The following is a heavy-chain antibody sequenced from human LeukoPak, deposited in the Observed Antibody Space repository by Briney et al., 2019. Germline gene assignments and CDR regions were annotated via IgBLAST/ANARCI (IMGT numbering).Heavy chain of an antibody. D-gene: IGHD3-10*01. CDR1: GFTFSSYS. J-gene: IGHJ3*02. CDR2: MNTSSNYI. Sequence: PGGSLRLSCAASGFTFSSYSMNWVRQAPGKGLEWVSSMNTSSNYIYYADSVKGRFTISRDNAKNSLYLQMNGLRAEDTAVYYCARGRSITLLRGVAMSDGFDIWGQGAMVTVSS. CDR3: ARGRSITLLRGVAMSDGFDI. V-gene: IGHV3-21*01.